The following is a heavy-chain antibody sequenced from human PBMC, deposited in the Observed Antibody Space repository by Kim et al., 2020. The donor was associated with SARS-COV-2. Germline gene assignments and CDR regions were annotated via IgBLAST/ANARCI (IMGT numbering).Heavy chain of an antibody. J-gene: IGHJ6*02. CDR3: ARPYSSSWVPYYYGMDV. D-gene: IGHD6-13*01. CDR2: IIPIFGTA. Sequence: SVKVSCKASGGTFSSYAISWVRQAPGQGLEWMGGIIPIFGTANYAQKFQGRVTITADESTSTAYMELSSLRSEDTAVYYCARPYSSSWVPYYYGMDVWGQGTTVTVSS. V-gene: IGHV1-69*13. CDR1: GGTFSSYA.